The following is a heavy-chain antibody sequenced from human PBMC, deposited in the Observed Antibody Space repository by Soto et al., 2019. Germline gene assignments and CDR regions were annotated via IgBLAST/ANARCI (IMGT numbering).Heavy chain of an antibody. Sequence: QVQLVQSGAEVKKPGSSVKVSCKASGGTFSSYAISWVRQAPGQGLEWMGGIIPISGTANYAQKFQGRVTITADDSTSTAYMELSSLRSEDPAVYYCARSQGSSTSLEIYDYLYYGMDVWGQGTRVTVSS. CDR2: IIPISGTA. V-gene: IGHV1-69*01. CDR3: ARSQGSSTSLEIYDYLYYGMDV. J-gene: IGHJ6*02. D-gene: IGHD2-2*01. CDR1: GGTFSSYA.